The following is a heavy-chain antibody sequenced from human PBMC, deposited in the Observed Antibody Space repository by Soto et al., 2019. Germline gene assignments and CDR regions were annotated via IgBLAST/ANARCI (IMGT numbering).Heavy chain of an antibody. D-gene: IGHD6-6*01. V-gene: IGHV3-23*01. CDR2: ISGIGGST. CDR1: GFTFTDYA. J-gene: IGHJ4*02. CDR3: AKDRTVAARNFDY. Sequence: GGSLRLSCAASGFTFTDYALSWVRQAPGKGLEWVATISGIGGSTYLADSVKGRLSTSRDNSKNTVSLLMNSLRAEDTAVYYCAKDRTVAARNFDYWGQGTQVTVSS.